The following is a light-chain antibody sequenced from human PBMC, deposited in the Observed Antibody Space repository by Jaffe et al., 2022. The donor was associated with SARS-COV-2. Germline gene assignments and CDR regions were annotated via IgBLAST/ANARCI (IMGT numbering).Light chain of an antibody. CDR3: HQSHSPPLT. J-gene: IGKJ4*01. Sequence: DIQMTQSPSSLSASLGDRVIISCRTSQSVTTNLHWYQQKPGKAPKLLIYRASTLPNGVPSRFSGSGSGTDFTLTISSLQPEDFATYYCHQSHSPPLTFGGGTKVEI. CDR2: RAS. V-gene: IGKV1-39*01. CDR1: QSVTTN.